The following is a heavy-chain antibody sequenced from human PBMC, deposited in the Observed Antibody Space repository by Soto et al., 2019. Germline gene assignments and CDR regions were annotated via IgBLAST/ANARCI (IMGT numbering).Heavy chain of an antibody. J-gene: IGHJ4*02. CDR2: ISYDGSNK. Sequence: QVQLVESGGGVVQPGRSLRLSCAASGFTFSSYGMHWVRQAPGKGLEWVAVISYDGSNKHYADSVKGRFTISRDNSKNTLYLQMNSLRAEDTAVYYCAKDLLLAAADYWGQGTLVTVSS. D-gene: IGHD6-13*01. CDR1: GFTFSSYG. CDR3: AKDLLLAAADY. V-gene: IGHV3-30*18.